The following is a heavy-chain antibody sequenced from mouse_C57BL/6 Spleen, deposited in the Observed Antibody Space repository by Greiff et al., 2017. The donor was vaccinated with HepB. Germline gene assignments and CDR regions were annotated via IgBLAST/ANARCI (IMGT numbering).Heavy chain of an antibody. J-gene: IGHJ3*01. V-gene: IGHV1-55*01. CDR1: GYTFTSYW. CDR2: IYPGSGST. D-gene: IGHD1-1*01. Sequence: VQLQQPGAELVKPGASVKMSCKASGYTFTSYWITWVKQRPGQGLEWIGDIYPGSGSTNYNEKFKSKATLTVDTSSSTAYMQLSSLTSEDSAVYYCARDGSNSAWFAYWGQGTLVTVSA. CDR3: ARDGSNSAWFAY.